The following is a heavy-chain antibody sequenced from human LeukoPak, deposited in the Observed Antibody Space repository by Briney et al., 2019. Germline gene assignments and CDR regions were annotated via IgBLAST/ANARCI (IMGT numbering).Heavy chain of an antibody. CDR2: IWYDGSNK. J-gene: IGHJ3*02. CDR3: ASLVGWELLSIDAFDI. CDR1: GFTFSSYG. V-gene: IGHV3-33*01. Sequence: GGSLRLSCAASGFTFSSYGMHWVRQAPGKGLEWVAVIWYDGSNKYYADSVKGRFTISRDNSKNTLYLQMNSLRAEDTAVYYCASLVGWELLSIDAFDIWGQGTMVTVSS. D-gene: IGHD1-26*01.